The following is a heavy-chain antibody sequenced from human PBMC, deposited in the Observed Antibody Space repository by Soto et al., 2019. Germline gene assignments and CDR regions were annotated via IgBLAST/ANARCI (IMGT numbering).Heavy chain of an antibody. CDR1: GFTFSSYA. CDR2: ISWNSGSI. J-gene: IGHJ4*02. V-gene: IGHV3-9*01. CDR3: AKDGLWFGELDQCGFDY. Sequence: QSGGSLRLSCAASGFTFSSYATHWVRQAPGKGLEWVSGISWNSGSIGYADSVKGRFTISRDNAKNSLYLQMNSLRAEDTALYYCAKDGLWFGELDQCGFDYWGQGTLVTVSS. D-gene: IGHD3-10*01.